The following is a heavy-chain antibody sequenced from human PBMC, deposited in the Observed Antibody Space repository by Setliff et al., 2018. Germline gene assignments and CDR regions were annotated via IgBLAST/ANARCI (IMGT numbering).Heavy chain of an antibody. CDR3: ARDGGEY. J-gene: IGHJ4*02. V-gene: IGHV3-7*01. CDR2: IWYDGSNK. CDR1: GFTFGDYA. Sequence: GGSLRLSCTASGFTFGDYAMSWVRQAPGKGLEWVALIWYDGSNKYYVDSVKGRFTISRDNAKNSLYLQMNSLRAEDTAVYYCARDGGEYWGQGTLVTVSS. D-gene: IGHD3-16*01.